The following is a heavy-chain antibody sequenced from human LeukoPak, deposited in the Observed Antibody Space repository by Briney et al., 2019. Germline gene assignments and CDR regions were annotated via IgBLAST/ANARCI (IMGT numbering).Heavy chain of an antibody. CDR2: IYYSGST. CDR1: GGSISSYY. Sequence: PSETLSLTCTVSGGSISSYYWSWIRQPPGKGLEWIGYIYYSGSTNYNPSLKSRVTISVDTSKNQFSLKLSSVTAADTAVYYCARLPVLLVRGVMAFPAHFDYWGQGTLVTVSS. CDR3: ARLPVLLVRGVMAFPAHFDY. J-gene: IGHJ4*02. D-gene: IGHD3-10*01. V-gene: IGHV4-59*08.